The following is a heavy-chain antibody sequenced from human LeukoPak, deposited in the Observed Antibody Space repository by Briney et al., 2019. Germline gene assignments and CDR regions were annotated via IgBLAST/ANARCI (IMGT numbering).Heavy chain of an antibody. V-gene: IGHV3-7*01. CDR2: IKQDGSEK. J-gene: IGHJ4*02. Sequence: GGSLRLSCAASGFTFSNYWMSWVRQAPGKGQEWVANIKQDGSEKYYVDSVKGRFTISRDNAKNSLYLQVNSLRAEDTAVYYCARNQRRLDYWGQGTLVTVSS. D-gene: IGHD1-14*01. CDR3: ARNQRRLDY. CDR1: GFTFSNYW.